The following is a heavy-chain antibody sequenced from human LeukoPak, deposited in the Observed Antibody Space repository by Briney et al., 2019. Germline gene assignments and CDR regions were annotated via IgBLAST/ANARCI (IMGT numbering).Heavy chain of an antibody. Sequence: GGSLRLSCAASGFFFSDSAMAWVRQAPGKGLEWVSTTTGLGDNTHYADSVKGRFTFSRDNSKNSLYLQMNSLRAEDTAVYFCASQYTSSRIFDDWGQGTLVTVSS. V-gene: IGHV3-23*01. D-gene: IGHD6-13*01. CDR2: TTGLGDNT. CDR1: GFFFSDSA. CDR3: ASQYTSSRIFDD. J-gene: IGHJ4*02.